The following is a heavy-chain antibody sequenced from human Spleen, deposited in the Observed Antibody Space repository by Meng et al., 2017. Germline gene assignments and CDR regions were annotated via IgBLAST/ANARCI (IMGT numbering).Heavy chain of an antibody. Sequence: SETLSLTCNVSGGTISNYYWSWIRQPAGKGLEWIGRIYTSGSTNYSPSLKSRVTMSVDTSKNQFSLKLSSVTAADTAVYYCARDADSSGYYDSAEYFQHWGQGTLVTVSS. CDR3: ARDADSSGYYDSAEYFQH. CDR1: GGTISNYY. V-gene: IGHV4-4*07. CDR2: IYTSGST. J-gene: IGHJ1*01. D-gene: IGHD3-22*01.